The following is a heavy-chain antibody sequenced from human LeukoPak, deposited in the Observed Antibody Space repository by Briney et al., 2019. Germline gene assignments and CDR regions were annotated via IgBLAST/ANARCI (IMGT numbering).Heavy chain of an antibody. D-gene: IGHD3-22*01. J-gene: IGHJ4*02. Sequence: SETLSLTCTVSGGSISSYYWSWIRQPAGKGLEWIGRIYTSGSTNYNPSLKSRVTMSVDTSKNQFSLKLSSVTAADTAVYYCARGYYYDSSGYSTIKYYFDYWGQGTLVTVSS. CDR1: GGSISSYY. CDR3: ARGYYYDSSGYSTIKYYFDY. V-gene: IGHV4-4*07. CDR2: IYTSGST.